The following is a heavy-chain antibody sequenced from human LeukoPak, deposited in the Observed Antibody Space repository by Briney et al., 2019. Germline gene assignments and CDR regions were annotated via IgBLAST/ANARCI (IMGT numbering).Heavy chain of an antibody. CDR3: AKDRGIVVVPTLFDY. CDR1: GFTFSGYT. CDR2: ISGSGGTT. Sequence: PGGSLRLSCAASGFTFSGYTMSWVRQAPGKWLEWVSGISGSGGTTRHADSVKGRFTISRDNSKNTLYLQMNSLRAEDTAVYYCAKDRGIVVVPTLFDYWGQGTLVTVSS. V-gene: IGHV3-23*01. D-gene: IGHD2-2*01. J-gene: IGHJ4*02.